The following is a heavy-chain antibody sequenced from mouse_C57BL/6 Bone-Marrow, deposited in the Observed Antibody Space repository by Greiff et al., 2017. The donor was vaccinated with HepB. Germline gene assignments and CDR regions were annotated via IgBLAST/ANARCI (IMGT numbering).Heavy chain of an antibody. D-gene: IGHD2-3*01. Sequence: QVQLQQPGAELVKPGASVKLSCKASGYTFTSYWMQWVKQRPGQGLEWIGEIDPSDSYTNYNQKFKGKATLTVETSSSTAYMQLSSLTSEDSAVYYCASYDGYYVFDYWGQGTTLTVSS. CDR2: IDPSDSYT. CDR1: GYTFTSYW. J-gene: IGHJ2*01. V-gene: IGHV1-50*01. CDR3: ASYDGYYVFDY.